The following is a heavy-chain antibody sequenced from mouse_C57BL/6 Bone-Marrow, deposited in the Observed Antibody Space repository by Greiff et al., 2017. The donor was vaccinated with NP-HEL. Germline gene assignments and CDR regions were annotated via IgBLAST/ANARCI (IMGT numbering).Heavy chain of an antibody. CDR3: ARPHYYGSSLFAY. CDR1: GFTFSSYT. J-gene: IGHJ3*01. V-gene: IGHV5-9*01. D-gene: IGHD1-1*01. CDR2: ISGGGGNT. Sequence: EVKLVESGGGLVKPGGSLKLSCAASGFTFSSYTMSWVRQTPEKRLEWVATISGGGGNTYYPDSVKGRFTISRDNAKNTLYLQMSSLRSEDTALYYCARPHYYGSSLFAYWGQGTLVTVSA.